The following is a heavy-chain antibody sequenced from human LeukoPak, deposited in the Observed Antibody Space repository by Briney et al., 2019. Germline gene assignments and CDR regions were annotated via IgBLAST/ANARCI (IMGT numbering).Heavy chain of an antibody. CDR2: IYYSGST. CDR3: ARGGTVTTWDY. Sequence: SETLSLTCTVSGGSISSYYWSWIRQPPGKGLEWIGYIYYSGSTNYNPSLKSRVTISVDTSKNQFSLKLSSVTAADTAVYYCARGGTVTTWDYWGQGTLVTVSS. CDR1: GGSISSYY. D-gene: IGHD4-11*01. V-gene: IGHV4-59*01. J-gene: IGHJ4*02.